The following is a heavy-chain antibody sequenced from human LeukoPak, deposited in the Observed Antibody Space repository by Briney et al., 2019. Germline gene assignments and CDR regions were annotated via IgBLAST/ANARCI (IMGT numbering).Heavy chain of an antibody. D-gene: IGHD4-17*01. V-gene: IGHV3-33*06. CDR3: AKDLGADYGDYTFDY. Sequence: GRSLRLSCAASGFTFSSYGMHWVRQAPGKGLEWVAVIWYDGSNKYYADSVKGRFTFSRDNSKNTLYLQMNSLRAEDTAVYYCAKDLGADYGDYTFDYWGQGTLVTVSS. J-gene: IGHJ4*02. CDR1: GFTFSSYG. CDR2: IWYDGSNK.